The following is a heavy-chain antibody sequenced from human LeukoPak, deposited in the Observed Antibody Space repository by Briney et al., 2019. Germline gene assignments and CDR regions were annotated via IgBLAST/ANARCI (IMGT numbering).Heavy chain of an antibody. Sequence: SVKVSCKASGGTFSNYNIAWVRQAPGQGLEWMGGIIPISGTANYAQKFQGRVTITTDESTSTAYMELSGLRPDDTAVYYCAGDLTPRGSGGYDYWFDPWGQGTLVTVSS. J-gene: IGHJ5*02. D-gene: IGHD5-12*01. CDR3: AGDLTPRGSGGYDYWFDP. V-gene: IGHV1-69*05. CDR1: GGTFSNYN. CDR2: IIPISGTA.